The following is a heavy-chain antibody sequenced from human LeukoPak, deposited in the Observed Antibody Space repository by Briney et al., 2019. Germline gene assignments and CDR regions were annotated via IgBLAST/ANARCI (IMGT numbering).Heavy chain of an antibody. CDR3: TADLGTYYHGSQRLIPIDY. Sequence: GGSLRLSCAASGFTFSSHWMTWVRQAPGKGLEWIGRIKSKSDGETTNYAEPVRGRFTISRDDSKSAVYLQMNSLKIEDTAVYYCTADLGTYYHGSQRLIPIDYWGQGTLVTVSS. J-gene: IGHJ4*02. CDR1: GFTFSSHW. D-gene: IGHD3-10*01. CDR2: IKSKSDGETT. V-gene: IGHV3-15*01.